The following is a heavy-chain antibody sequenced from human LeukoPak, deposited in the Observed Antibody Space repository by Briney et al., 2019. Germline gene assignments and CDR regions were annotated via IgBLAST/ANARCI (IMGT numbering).Heavy chain of an antibody. J-gene: IGHJ6*02. D-gene: IGHD3-16*02. CDR1: GFTFDDYA. CDR2: ISWNSGSI. V-gene: IGHV3-9*01. CDR3: VGGYLDYYYGMDV. Sequence: GGSLRLSCAASGFTFDDYAVHWVRQAPGKGLEWVSGISWNSGSIGYADSVKGRFTISRDNAKNSLYLQMNSLRAEDTALYYCVGGYLDYYYGMDVWGQGTTVTVSS.